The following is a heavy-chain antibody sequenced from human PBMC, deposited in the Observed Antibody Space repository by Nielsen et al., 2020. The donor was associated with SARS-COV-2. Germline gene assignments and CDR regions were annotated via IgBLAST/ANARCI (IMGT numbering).Heavy chain of an antibody. CDR1: GFTFGDYA. D-gene: IGHD3-22*01. CDR2: IRSKAYGGTT. J-gene: IGHJ4*02. CDR3: TSDRDYYDNSGYDY. V-gene: IGHV3-49*03. Sequence: GGSLRLSCTASGFTFGDYAMSWFRQAPGKGLEWVGFIRSKAYGGTTEYAASVKGRFTISRDDSKSIAYLQMNSLKTEDTAVYYCTSDRDYYDNSGYDYWGQGTLVTVSS.